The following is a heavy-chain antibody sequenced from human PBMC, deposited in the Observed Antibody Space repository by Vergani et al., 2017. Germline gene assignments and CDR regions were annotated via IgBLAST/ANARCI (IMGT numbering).Heavy chain of an antibody. V-gene: IGHV1-8*01. CDR3: ARDRQYCSSTSSCVGYDMDV. CDR2: MNPNSGNT. Sequence: QVQLVQSGAEVKKPGASVKVSCKASGYTFTRYDINWVRPATGQGLEWMGWMNPNSGNTGYAQKFQGRVTMTRNTSISTAYMELSSLRSEDTSVYYCARDRQYCSSTSSCVGYDMDVWGKGTTVTVSS. D-gene: IGHD2-2*01. J-gene: IGHJ6*03. CDR1: GYTFTRYD.